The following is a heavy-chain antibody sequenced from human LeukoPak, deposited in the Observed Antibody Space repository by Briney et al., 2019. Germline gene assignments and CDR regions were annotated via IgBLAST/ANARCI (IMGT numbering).Heavy chain of an antibody. CDR3: AGDRGYGDYAFDY. Sequence: GGSLRLSCAASGFTFSSYGMHWVRQAPGKGLEWVAVIWYDGSNKYYADSVKGRFTISRDNSKNTLYLQMNSLRAEDTAVYYCAGDRGYGDYAFDYWGQGTLVTVSS. V-gene: IGHV3-33*01. J-gene: IGHJ4*02. D-gene: IGHD4-17*01. CDR1: GFTFSSYG. CDR2: IWYDGSNK.